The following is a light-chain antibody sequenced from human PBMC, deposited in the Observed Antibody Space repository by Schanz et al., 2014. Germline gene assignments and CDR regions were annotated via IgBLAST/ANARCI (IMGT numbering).Light chain of an antibody. V-gene: IGLV2-8*01. CDR2: EVT. J-gene: IGLJ2*01. CDR3: SSYAGSNNWRV. Sequence: QSALTQPPSASGSPGQSVTISCTGTSSDIGGYNFVSWYQQHPGEAPKLMMYEVTKRPSGVPDRFSGSKSGNTASLTVSWLQAEDEADYYCSSYAGSNNWRVFGGGTKLTVL. CDR1: SSDIGGYNF.